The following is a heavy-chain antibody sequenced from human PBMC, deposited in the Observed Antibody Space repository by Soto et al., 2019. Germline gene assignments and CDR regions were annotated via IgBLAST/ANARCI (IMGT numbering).Heavy chain of an antibody. Sequence: SETLSLTCTVSGGSISGYYWSWIRQPPGKGLEWIGHIAYTGSTNYNPSLKSRLTMSVDTSKNQFSLKLASVTAADTAVYYCARDGCNAASCFDYWGLGTLVTVSS. CDR3: ARDGCNAASCFDY. CDR1: GGSISGYY. D-gene: IGHD2-2*01. CDR2: IAYTGST. J-gene: IGHJ4*02. V-gene: IGHV4-59*01.